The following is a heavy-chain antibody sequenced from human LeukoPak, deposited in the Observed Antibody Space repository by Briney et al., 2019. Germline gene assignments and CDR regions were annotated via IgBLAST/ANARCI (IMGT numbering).Heavy chain of an antibody. CDR2: INPSGGST. Sequence: ASVKVSCKASGGSFSTYGITWVRQAPGQGLEWMGIINPSGGSTSYAQKFQGRVTMTRDTSTSTVYMELSSLRSEDTAVYYCARVLLGYSYDYWGQGTLVTVSS. D-gene: IGHD5-18*01. J-gene: IGHJ4*02. CDR3: ARVLLGYSYDY. V-gene: IGHV1-46*01. CDR1: GGSFSTYG.